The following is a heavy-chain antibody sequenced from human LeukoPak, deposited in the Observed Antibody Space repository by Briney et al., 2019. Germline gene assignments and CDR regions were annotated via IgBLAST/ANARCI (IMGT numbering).Heavy chain of an antibody. CDR1: GGSISSYY. Sequence: SETLSLTCTVSGGSISSYYWSWIRQPPGKGLEWIGYIYYSGSTNYNPSRKSRVTIAVDTSKNQLSLKLSSVTAADTAVYYCARAGGYDSSGYYPYYFDYWGQGTLVTVSS. V-gene: IGHV4-59*01. CDR3: ARAGGYDSSGYYPYYFDY. D-gene: IGHD3-22*01. J-gene: IGHJ4*02. CDR2: IYYSGST.